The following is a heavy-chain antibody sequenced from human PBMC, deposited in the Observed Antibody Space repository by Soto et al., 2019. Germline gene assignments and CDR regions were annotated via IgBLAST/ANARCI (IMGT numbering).Heavy chain of an antibody. CDR3: ARCSLVVVPAPGFDP. J-gene: IGHJ5*02. CDR2: IYYSGTT. V-gene: IGHV4-31*03. D-gene: IGHD2-2*01. Sequence: QVRLQESGPGLVKPSETLSLTCTVSGGSISSGGYYWSWIRQHPGKGLEWIGYIYYSGTTYYNPSLKSRVTISVDTSKNQFSLKLSSVSAADTALYYCARCSLVVVPAPGFDPWGRGTLVTVSS. CDR1: GGSISSGGYY.